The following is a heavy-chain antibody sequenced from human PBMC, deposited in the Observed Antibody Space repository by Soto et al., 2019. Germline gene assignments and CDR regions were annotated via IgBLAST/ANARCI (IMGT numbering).Heavy chain of an antibody. D-gene: IGHD1-26*01. CDR2: ISGSGGST. Sequence: EVQLLESGGGLVQPGGSLRLSCAASEFTFSNYVMSWVRQAPGKGLEWVSAISGSGGSTYYADSVKGRFTISRDNSKNTLYLQMNSLRAEDTAVYYCAKPIVGATPFDYWGQGTLVTVSS. CDR3: AKPIVGATPFDY. V-gene: IGHV3-23*01. CDR1: EFTFSNYV. J-gene: IGHJ4*02.